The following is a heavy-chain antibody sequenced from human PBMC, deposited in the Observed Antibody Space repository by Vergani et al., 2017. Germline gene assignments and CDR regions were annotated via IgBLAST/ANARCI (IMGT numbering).Heavy chain of an antibody. J-gene: IGHJ4*02. D-gene: IGHD2-15*01. CDR1: GFTFNSSG. V-gene: IGHV3-30*02. Sequence: QVQLVESGGGVVQPGGSLRLSCAASGFTFNSSGMHWVRQAPGNGLEWLASIRSDESRRYYGNSMEGPFTISRDNSKNTLYLQMKSLRPEDTAVYYCAKEGGGYCSGGTCYPEYWGQGTLVIVSS. CDR2: IRSDESRR. CDR3: AKEGGGYCSGGTCYPEY.